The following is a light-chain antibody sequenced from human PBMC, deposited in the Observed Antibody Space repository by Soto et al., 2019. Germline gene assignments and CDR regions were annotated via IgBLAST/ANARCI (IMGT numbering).Light chain of an antibody. Sequence: IVMTQSPDSLAVSLGERAIIHCKSSQSVLYSSNNQNYLAWYQQKPGQPPELLIYWASTRESGVSDRFSGSRSGTDFTLTISSLQAEDVAVYYCQQYYSSPVTFGGGTKVEI. V-gene: IGKV4-1*01. J-gene: IGKJ4*01. CDR1: QSVLYSSNNQNY. CDR2: WAS. CDR3: QQYYSSPVT.